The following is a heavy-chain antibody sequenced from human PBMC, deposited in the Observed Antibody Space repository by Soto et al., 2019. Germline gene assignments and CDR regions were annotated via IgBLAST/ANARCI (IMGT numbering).Heavy chain of an antibody. J-gene: IGHJ5*02. CDR2: ISYDGSNK. D-gene: IGHD1-26*01. Sequence: PGGSLRLSCAASGFTFSSYGMHWVRQAPGKGLEWVALISYDGSNKYYADSVKGRFTLSRDNSKYTLYLQMNSLRGEDTAVYYCAKDRPVKARSGSLSSWGQGTLVTVSS. V-gene: IGHV3-30*18. CDR3: AKDRPVKARSGSLSS. CDR1: GFTFSSYG.